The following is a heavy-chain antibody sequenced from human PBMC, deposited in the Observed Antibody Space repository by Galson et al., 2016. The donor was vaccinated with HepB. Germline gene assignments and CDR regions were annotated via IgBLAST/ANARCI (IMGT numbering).Heavy chain of an antibody. CDR3: AKTRSAYYYALDV. J-gene: IGHJ3*01. CDR1: GGINNYH. Sequence: ETLSLTCSVSGGINNYHWSWIRQPPGKGLEWIGYISHRGTTNYNPALKSRVTISLDTSKKQFSLILTSVTAADTSVYYCAKTRSAYYYALDVWGQGTMLTVSS. D-gene: IGHD3-22*01. CDR2: ISHRGTT. V-gene: IGHV4-59*01.